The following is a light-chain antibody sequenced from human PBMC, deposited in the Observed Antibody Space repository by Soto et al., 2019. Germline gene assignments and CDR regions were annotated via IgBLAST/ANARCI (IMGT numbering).Light chain of an antibody. CDR1: QRVDDSH. V-gene: IGKV3-20*01. J-gene: IGKJ5*01. CDR2: GAS. CDR3: QQYRMSPNT. Sequence: EIVLTQSPCTLSLSRVERATLSCSASQRVDDSHLAWYQLRPGQAPRLLIYGASTRATGIPDRFSGSGSGTDFSLTIRGLKPEDFAVYYCQQYRMSPNTFGQGTRLEIK.